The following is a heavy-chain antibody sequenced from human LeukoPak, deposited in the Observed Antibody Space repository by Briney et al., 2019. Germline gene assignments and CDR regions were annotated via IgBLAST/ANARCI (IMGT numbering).Heavy chain of an antibody. J-gene: IGHJ6*02. D-gene: IGHD3-16*01. CDR3: ASSGGRDYYYYGMDV. Sequence: MSSQTLSLTCAVSGGSISSGGYSWSWIRQPPGKGLEWIGYIYHSGSTYYNPSLKSRVTISVDRSKNQFSLKLSSVTAADTAVYYCASSGGRDYYYYGMDVWGQGTTVTVSS. V-gene: IGHV4-30-2*01. CDR2: IYHSGST. CDR1: GGSISSGGYS.